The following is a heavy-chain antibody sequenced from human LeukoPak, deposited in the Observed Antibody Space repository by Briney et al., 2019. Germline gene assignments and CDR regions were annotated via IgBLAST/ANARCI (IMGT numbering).Heavy chain of an antibody. Sequence: AGGSLRLSCAASGFTFSSYAMSWVRQAPGKGLEWVSAISGSGGGTYYADSVKGRFTISRDNSKNTLFLQMNSLRAEDTAVYYCARPPTIFGVVTELAFDIWGQGTMVTVSS. CDR2: ISGSGGGT. D-gene: IGHD3-3*01. V-gene: IGHV3-23*01. J-gene: IGHJ3*02. CDR3: ARPPTIFGVVTELAFDI. CDR1: GFTFSSYA.